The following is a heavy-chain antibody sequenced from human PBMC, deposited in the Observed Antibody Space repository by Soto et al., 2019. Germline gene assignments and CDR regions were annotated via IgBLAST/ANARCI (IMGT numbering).Heavy chain of an antibody. J-gene: IGHJ3*02. CDR2: IYYSGST. D-gene: IGHD2-15*01. V-gene: IGHV4-31*03. CDR1: GGSISSGGYY. CDR3: ARILLLGYCSGGSCPGAFDI. Sequence: LSLTCTVSGGSISSGGYYWSWIRQHPGKGLEWIGYIYYSGSTYYNPSLKSRVTISVDTSKNQFSLKLSSVTAADTAVYYCARILLLGYCSGGSCPGAFDIWGQGTMVTVSS.